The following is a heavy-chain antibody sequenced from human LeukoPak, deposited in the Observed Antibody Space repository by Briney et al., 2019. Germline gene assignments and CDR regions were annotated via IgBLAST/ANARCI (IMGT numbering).Heavy chain of an antibody. J-gene: IGHJ4*02. CDR2: IYYSGST. D-gene: IGHD5-18*01. Sequence: SETLSLTCTVSGGSISSYYWSWIRQPPGKGLEWIGYIYYSGSTNYNPSLKSRVTISVDTSKNQFSLKLSSVTAADTAVYYCARGSHRGYGYGYMDYWGQGTLVTVSS. V-gene: IGHV4-59*01. CDR1: GGSISSYY. CDR3: ARGSHRGYGYGYMDY.